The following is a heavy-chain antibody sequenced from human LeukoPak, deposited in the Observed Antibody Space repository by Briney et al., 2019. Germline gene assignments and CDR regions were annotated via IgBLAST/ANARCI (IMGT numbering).Heavy chain of an antibody. Sequence: SETLSLTCTVSGGSISSSSYYWGWIRQPPGKGLEWIGSIYYSGSTYYNPSLKSRVTISVDTSKNQFSLKLSSVTAADTAVYYCAIRGGYGDYPLKWGQGTLVTVSS. CDR1: GGSISSSSYY. CDR2: IYYSGST. V-gene: IGHV4-39*07. D-gene: IGHD4-17*01. CDR3: AIRGGYGDYPLK. J-gene: IGHJ4*02.